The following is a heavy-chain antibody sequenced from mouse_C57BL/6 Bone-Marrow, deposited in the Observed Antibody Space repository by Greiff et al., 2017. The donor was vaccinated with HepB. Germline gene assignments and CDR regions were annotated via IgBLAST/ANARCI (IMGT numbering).Heavy chain of an antibody. CDR1: GSTFTSYW. V-gene: IGHV1-52*01. D-gene: IGHD2-1*01. CDR2: IDPSDSET. J-gene: IGHJ3*01. CDR3: ALIYYGNYEGFAY. Sequence: QVQLQQPGAELVRPGSSVKLSCKASGSTFTSYWMHWVKQRPIQGLEWIGNIDPSDSETHYNQKFKDKATLTVDKSSSTAYMQLSSLTSEDSAVYYCALIYYGNYEGFAYWGQGTLVTVSA.